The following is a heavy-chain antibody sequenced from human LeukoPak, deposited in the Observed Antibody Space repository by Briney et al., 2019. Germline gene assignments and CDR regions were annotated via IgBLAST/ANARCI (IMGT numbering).Heavy chain of an antibody. CDR2: ISGNGGST. CDR3: AKAPHYDSSGYTYFDY. V-gene: IGHV3-23*01. J-gene: IGHJ4*02. CDR1: GFTFSSYA. Sequence: GGSLRLSCTASGFTFSSYAMSWVRQAPGKGLEWVSAISGNGGSTYYADYVQGRFTISRDNSKNTPYLQMNSLGAEDTAVYYCAKAPHYDSSGYTYFDYWGQGTLVTVSS. D-gene: IGHD3-22*01.